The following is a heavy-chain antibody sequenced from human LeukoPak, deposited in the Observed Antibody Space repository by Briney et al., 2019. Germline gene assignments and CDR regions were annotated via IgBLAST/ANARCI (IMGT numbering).Heavy chain of an antibody. CDR1: GGSISSYY. CDR3: ARDFTDSGSSLVYYYYYYMDV. V-gene: IGHV4-4*07. Sequence: SETLSLTCTVSGGSISSYYWSWIRQPAGKGLEWIGRIYTSGSTNYNPSLKSRVTMSIDTSKNQFSLKLNSVTAADTAVYYCARDFTDSGSSLVYYYYYYMDVWGKGTTVTVPS. J-gene: IGHJ6*03. CDR2: IYTSGST. D-gene: IGHD1-26*01.